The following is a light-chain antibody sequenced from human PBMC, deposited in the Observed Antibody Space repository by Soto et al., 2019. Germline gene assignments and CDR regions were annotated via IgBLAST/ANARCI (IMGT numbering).Light chain of an antibody. CDR2: DAS. J-gene: IGKJ1*01. Sequence: EIVMTQSPANLSVSPGERVTLSCRASLSVDSNLAWYQQKGGQAPRLLIYDASTRATGAPARFSVSGSGTDFTLTITSLQSEDFAVYYCQQYNNWPRTFGQGTKVELK. CDR3: QQYNNWPRT. V-gene: IGKV3-15*01. CDR1: LSVDSN.